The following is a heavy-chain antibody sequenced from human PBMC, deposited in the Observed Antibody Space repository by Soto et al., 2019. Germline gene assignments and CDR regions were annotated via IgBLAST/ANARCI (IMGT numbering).Heavy chain of an antibody. CDR3: ARDRGAGTGQYFDY. CDR2: ISSSGTSA. Sequence: QVQLEESGGGLVKPGGSLRLSCAASGFTFSGVYMSWIRQAPNKGLEYISYISSSGTSANYADSVKGRFTISRDNAKNSLYLQMNSLRAEDTDVYYCARDRGAGTGQYFDYWGQGALVTVSS. CDR1: GFTFSGVY. V-gene: IGHV3-11*05. J-gene: IGHJ4*02. D-gene: IGHD3-10*01.